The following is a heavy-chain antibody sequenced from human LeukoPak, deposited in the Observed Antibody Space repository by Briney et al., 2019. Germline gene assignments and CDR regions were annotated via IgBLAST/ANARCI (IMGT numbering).Heavy chain of an antibody. CDR1: GGTFSSYA. J-gene: IGHJ5*02. CDR2: IIPIFGTA. D-gene: IGHD3-10*01. V-gene: IGHV1-69*05. CDR3: ASGEDSGSYNHWFHP. Sequence: CSVKVSCKASGGTFSSYAISWVRQAPGQGLEGMGGIIPIFGTANYAQMFQGRVTITTDESTSTAYMELSDLRSADTGVYCCASGEDSGSYNHWFHPWGQGTLVADSS.